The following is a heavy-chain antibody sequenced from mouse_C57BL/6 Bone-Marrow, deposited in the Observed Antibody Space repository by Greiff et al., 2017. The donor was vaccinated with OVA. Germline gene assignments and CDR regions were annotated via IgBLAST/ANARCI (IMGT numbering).Heavy chain of an antibody. CDR3: DYCGRAEDWYLDD. J-gene: IGHJ1*03. Sequence: VQLQQSGAELVRPGASVKLSCKASGYTFTSYWMHWVKQRPVQGLEWIGNIDPSDGDTNYNQKFKDKATLTADKSSSTAYMQLSSLTSEDSAVYDGDYCGRAEDWYLDDWGKGTTVTVSS. CDR2: IDPSDGDT. CDR1: GYTFTSYW. V-gene: IGHV1-52*01. D-gene: IGHD1-1*02.